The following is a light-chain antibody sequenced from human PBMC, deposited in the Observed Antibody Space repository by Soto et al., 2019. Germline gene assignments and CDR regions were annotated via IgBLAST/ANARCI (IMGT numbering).Light chain of an antibody. CDR1: QSLLHSDGKTY. CDR2: EVS. CDR3: MQSVQYPIT. J-gene: IGKJ5*01. Sequence: DTVLTQTPHSLAVTPGQPASVSCKSSQSLLHSDGKTYLYWHLQKPGQPPQSLIYEVSNRFSGVPDRVSGSGSGTDFTLTISRVEAEDVGIYYCMQSVQYPITFGQGTRLENK. V-gene: IGKV2D-29*01.